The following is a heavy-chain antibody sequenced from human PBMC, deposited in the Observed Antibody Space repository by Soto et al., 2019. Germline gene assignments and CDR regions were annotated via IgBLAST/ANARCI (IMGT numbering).Heavy chain of an antibody. V-gene: IGHV1-18*01. D-gene: IGHD5-18*01. CDR1: GYTFTSYA. CDR3: ARPGGYSYEDYFDY. J-gene: IGHJ4*02. Sequence: QVQLLQSGAEVKKPGASVKVSCKASGYTFTSYAISWVRQAPGQGLEWMGWISAYNCNTNYAQNLQGRVTMTRDTSTSKDYMELRSLRSDDTAVYYCARPGGYSYEDYFDYWGQSTLVPVSS. CDR2: ISAYNCNT.